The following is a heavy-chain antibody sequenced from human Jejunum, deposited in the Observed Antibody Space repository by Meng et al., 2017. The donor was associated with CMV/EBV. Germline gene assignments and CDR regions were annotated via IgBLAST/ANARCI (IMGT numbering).Heavy chain of an antibody. D-gene: IGHD4-23*01. J-gene: IGHJ3*01. V-gene: IGHV3-21*06. Sequence: SGFTFRHYRMHWVRQAPGKGPEWVSSISTTSSYIYYADSVKGRFTISRDNAQNSLYLQMNSLRADDTAVYYCARDLSLRWRYAFDVWGPGAMVTVSS. CDR3: ARDLSLRWRYAFDV. CDR1: GFTFRHYR. CDR2: ISTTSSYI.